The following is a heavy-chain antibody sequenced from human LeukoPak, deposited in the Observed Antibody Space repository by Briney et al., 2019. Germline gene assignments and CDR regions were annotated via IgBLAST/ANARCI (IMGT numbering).Heavy chain of an antibody. J-gene: IGHJ5*02. CDR3: ARHGRATTFLNRLDP. D-gene: IGHD1-14*01. Sequence: PSGTLSLTCTASGVSISSYYWSWIRQPPGKGLEWVAYIYLGGSTNCNPALESRAIISSNTSKNKFSLKLSSRTAADTAVYDCARHGRATTFLNRLDPWGQGTLVTVSS. CDR1: GVSISSYY. V-gene: IGHV4-59*08. CDR2: IYLGGST.